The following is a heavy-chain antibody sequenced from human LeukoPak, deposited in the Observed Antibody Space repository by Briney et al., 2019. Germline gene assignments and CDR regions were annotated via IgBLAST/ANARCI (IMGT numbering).Heavy chain of an antibody. CDR1: GFTFSAYN. CDR3: STDPRSLLY. D-gene: IGHD4-17*01. Sequence: GGSLRLSCAASGFTFSAYNMNWVRRTPGKGLEWVSSITTSSSYMFYADSVRGRFTISRDNAENSLYLQLNSLRPEDTALYYCSTDPRSLLYWGHGTLVTVSS. V-gene: IGHV3-21*04. CDR2: ITTSSSYM. J-gene: IGHJ4*01.